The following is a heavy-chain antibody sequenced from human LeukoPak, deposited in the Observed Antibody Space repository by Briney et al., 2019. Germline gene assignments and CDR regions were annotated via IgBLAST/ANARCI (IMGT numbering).Heavy chain of an antibody. D-gene: IGHD3-10*01. CDR3: ARRSTMVRGAKGKYYFDY. V-gene: IGHV4-34*01. CDR2: INHSGST. Sequence: PSETLSLTCAVYGGSFSGYYWSWIRQPPGKGLEWSGEINHSGSTNYNPSLKSRVTISVDTSKNQFSLKLRSVTAADTAVYYCARRSTMVRGAKGKYYFDYWGQGTLVTVSS. CDR1: GGSFSGYY. J-gene: IGHJ4*02.